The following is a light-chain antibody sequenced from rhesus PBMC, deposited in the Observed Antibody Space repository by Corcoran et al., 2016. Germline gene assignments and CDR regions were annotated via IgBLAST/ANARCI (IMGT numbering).Light chain of an antibody. V-gene: IGLV2-23*01. CDR2: EVS. CDR1: SSDIGGSSH. Sequence: QAALTQPPSVSGSPGQTVTISWNGSSSDIGGSSHVSWYQQYPGTAPKLIIYEVSKRPSGVAGRFSGSKSGNTASLTISGLQTGDEANYYCSSYAGSNTFIFDSGTRLTVL. J-gene: IGLJ1*01. CDR3: SSYAGSNTFI.